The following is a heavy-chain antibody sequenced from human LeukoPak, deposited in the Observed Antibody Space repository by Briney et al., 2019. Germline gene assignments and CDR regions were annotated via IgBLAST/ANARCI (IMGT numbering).Heavy chain of an antibody. J-gene: IGHJ4*02. CDR1: GGSVSSGSYY. CDR2: TYYSGST. CDR3: ARGVSRYSSSWYISGFDY. V-gene: IGHV4-61*01. Sequence: SETLSLTCTVSGGSVSSGSYYWSWIRQPPGKGLEWIGYTYYSGSTNYNPSLKSRVTISVDTSKNQFSLKLSSVTAADTAVYYCARGVSRYSSSWYISGFDYWGQGTLVTVSS. D-gene: IGHD6-13*01.